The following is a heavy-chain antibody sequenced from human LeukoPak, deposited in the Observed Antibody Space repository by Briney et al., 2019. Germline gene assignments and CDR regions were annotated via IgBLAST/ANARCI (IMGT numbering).Heavy chain of an antibody. V-gene: IGHV1-69*13. CDR1: GGTFSSYA. Sequence: SVKVSCKASGGTFSSYAISWVRQAPGQGLEWMGGIIPIFGTANYAQKFQGRVTITADESTSTAYMELSSLRSEDTAVYYCARDQCSSTCCYNWFDPWGQGTLVTVSS. J-gene: IGHJ5*02. CDR3: ARDQCSSTCCYNWFDP. CDR2: IIPIFGTA. D-gene: IGHD2-2*01.